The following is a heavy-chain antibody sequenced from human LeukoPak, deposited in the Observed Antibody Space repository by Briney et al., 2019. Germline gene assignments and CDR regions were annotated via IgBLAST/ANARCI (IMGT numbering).Heavy chain of an antibody. J-gene: IGHJ4*02. CDR1: GFTFSSYG. CDR2: ISYDGSNK. CDR3: AKETPPTYYYDSSGLDY. D-gene: IGHD3-22*01. V-gene: IGHV3-30*18. Sequence: GGSLRLSCAASGFTFSSYGMHWVRQAPGKGLEWVAVISYDGSNKYYADSVKGRFTISRDNSKNTLYLQMNSLRAEDTAVYYCAKETPPTYYYDSSGLDYWGQGTLVIVSS.